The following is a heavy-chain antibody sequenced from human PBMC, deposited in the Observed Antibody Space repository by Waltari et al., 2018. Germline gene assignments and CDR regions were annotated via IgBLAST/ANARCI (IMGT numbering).Heavy chain of an antibody. Sequence: QVQLVQSGAEVKKPGASVKVSCKASGYTFTGYYMHWVRQAPGQGLEWMGWINPNSGGTNYAQKFQGRVTMTRDTSISTAYMELSRLRSDDTAVYYCASRVTSGSPYIGYFDYWGQGTLVTVSS. CDR2: INPNSGGT. J-gene: IGHJ4*02. D-gene: IGHD1-26*01. CDR1: GYTFTGYY. V-gene: IGHV1-2*02. CDR3: ASRVTSGSPYIGYFDY.